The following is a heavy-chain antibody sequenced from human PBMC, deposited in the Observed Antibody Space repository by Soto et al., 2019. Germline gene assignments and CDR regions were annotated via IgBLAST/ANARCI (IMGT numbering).Heavy chain of an antibody. CDR2: IGGSGDDT. CDR1: GFTFSSCA. D-gene: IGHD6-19*01. J-gene: IGHJ4*02. V-gene: IGHV3-23*01. Sequence: PGGSLRLSCAASGFTFSSCAMSWVRQAPGKGLEWVSGIGGSGDDTEYTDSVKGRFTISRDNARNSLYLQMNSLKTEDTAVYYCTTDIPGIAVVTVFDYWGQGTLVTVSS. CDR3: TTDIPGIAVVTVFDY.